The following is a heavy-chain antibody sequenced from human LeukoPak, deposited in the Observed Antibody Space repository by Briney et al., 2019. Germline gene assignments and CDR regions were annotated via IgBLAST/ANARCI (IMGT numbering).Heavy chain of an antibody. D-gene: IGHD6-19*01. CDR3: ARGSGSGWGYSLDY. CDR1: GYTFTSYD. Sequence: ASVNVSCKASGYTFTSYDINWVRQATGQGLEWMGWMNPNSGNTGYAQKFQGRVTMTRKTSISTAYMELSSLRSEDTAVYYCARGSGSGWGYSLDYWGQGTLVTVSS. CDR2: MNPNSGNT. V-gene: IGHV1-8*01. J-gene: IGHJ4*02.